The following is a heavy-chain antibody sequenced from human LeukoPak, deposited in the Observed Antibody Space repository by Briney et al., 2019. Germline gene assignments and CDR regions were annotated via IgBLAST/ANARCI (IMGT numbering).Heavy chain of an antibody. J-gene: IGHJ5*02. D-gene: IGHD5-18*01. CDR3: ARGGKIHTYNWFDP. Sequence: GGSLRLSCTASGFSFSNYWMSWVRQAPGKGLEWVASIKEDGTETYSVDSVKGRFTISRDNTKKALYLQMNSLRAADTAVYYCARGGKIHTYNWFDPWGQGTLVTVSS. CDR1: GFSFSNYW. V-gene: IGHV3-7*05. CDR2: IKEDGTET.